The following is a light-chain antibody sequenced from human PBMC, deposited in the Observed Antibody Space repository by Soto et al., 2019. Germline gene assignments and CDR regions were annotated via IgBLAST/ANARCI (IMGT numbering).Light chain of an antibody. CDR2: DAS. J-gene: IGKJ4*01. Sequence: DIPLTQSPSTLSASVGDRVTITCRARQSINTWLAWYQQKPGKAPTLLIYDASSLESGVPSRFTGSGSGAEFTLTISSLQPDYFVHYGCRQYGYFFGGGTKVDLK. CDR1: QSINTW. CDR3: RQYGYF. V-gene: IGKV1-5*01.